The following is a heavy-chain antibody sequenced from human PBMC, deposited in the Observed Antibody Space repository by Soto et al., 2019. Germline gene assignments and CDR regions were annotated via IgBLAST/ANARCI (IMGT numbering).Heavy chain of an antibody. V-gene: IGHV3-23*01. D-gene: IGHD2-15*01. CDR3: AKDNSLHWFDP. Sequence: LRLSCATSGFTFSSYAMTWVRQAPGKGLEWVSTFNGNGGLTYYADSVKGRFTISRDNSKNTLYLQMDSLRAEDTAIYYCAKDNSLHWFDPWGQGTLVTVSS. CDR2: FNGNGGLT. CDR1: GFTFSSYA. J-gene: IGHJ5*02.